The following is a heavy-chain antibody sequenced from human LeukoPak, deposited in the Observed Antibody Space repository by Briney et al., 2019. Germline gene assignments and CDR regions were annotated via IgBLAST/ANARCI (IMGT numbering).Heavy chain of an antibody. CDR1: GGSISSSSYY. Sequence: SETLSLTCTVSGGSISSSSYYWGWIRQPPGKGLEWIGSIYYSGSTYYNPSLKSRVTISVDTSKNQFSLKLSSVTAADTAVYYCARPLAYCGGDCLPPNDYWGQGTLVTVSS. CDR2: IYYSGST. D-gene: IGHD2-21*02. CDR3: ARPLAYCGGDCLPPNDY. J-gene: IGHJ4*02. V-gene: IGHV4-39*07.